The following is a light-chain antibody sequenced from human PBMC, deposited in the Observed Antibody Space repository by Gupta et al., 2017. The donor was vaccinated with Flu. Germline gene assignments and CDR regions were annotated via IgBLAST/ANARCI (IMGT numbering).Light chain of an antibody. CDR3: QQGYSTPQT. Sequence: DIQMTQSPSSLSASVGDRVTMTCRARQSVSNFLHWYQQKPGKAPKLLIYAASTLQGGVRSRFSGSGSGTDFTLTINSLQPADFATYYCQQGYSTPQTFGRGTTVEIK. CDR1: QSVSNF. J-gene: IGKJ4*02. V-gene: IGKV1-39*01. CDR2: AAS.